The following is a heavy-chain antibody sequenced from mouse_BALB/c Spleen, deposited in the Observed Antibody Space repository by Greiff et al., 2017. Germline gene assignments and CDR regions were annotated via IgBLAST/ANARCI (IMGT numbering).Heavy chain of an antibody. V-gene: IGHV10-1*02. J-gene: IGHJ3*01. Sequence: DVHLVESGGGLVQPKGSLKLSCAASGFTFNTYAMNWVRQAPGKGLEWVARIRSKSNNYATYYADSVKDRFTISRDDSQSMLYLQMNNLKTEDTAMYYCVRHLYGNYAYWGQGTLVTVSA. CDR2: IRSKSNNYAT. CDR1: GFTFNTYA. D-gene: IGHD2-1*01. CDR3: VRHLYGNYAY.